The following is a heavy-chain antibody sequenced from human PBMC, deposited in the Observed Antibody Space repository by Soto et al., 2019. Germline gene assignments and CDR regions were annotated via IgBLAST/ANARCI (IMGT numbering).Heavy chain of an antibody. CDR2: IYYSGRI. D-gene: IGHD3-16*01. J-gene: IGHJ6*02. CDR1: GASINRGDTDY. CDR3: ALSLRSCYYYGLVV. Sequence: TLSLTCSVSGASINRGDTDYWSWIRQHPVKGLEWIGYIYYSGRIYYNPSLESRVTISVDTSKNQFTLKLTSVTAADTAVYFLALSLRSCYYYGLVVWGRGSVVTVSS. V-gene: IGHV4-31*03.